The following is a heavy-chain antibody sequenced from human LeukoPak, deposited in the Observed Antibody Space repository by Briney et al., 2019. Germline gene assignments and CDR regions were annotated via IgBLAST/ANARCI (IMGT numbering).Heavy chain of an antibody. CDR1: GFTFSSYG. CDR2: MWYDGSTK. V-gene: IGHV3-33*06. Sequence: GASLRLSCAASGFTFSSYGMPWVRQAPGKGLEWVAVMWYDGSTKYYADSVKGRFTISRDNSKNTLYLQMDSLRAEDTAVYYCAKDGAASTYFDYWGPGTLVTVSS. D-gene: IGHD4/OR15-4a*01. J-gene: IGHJ4*02. CDR3: AKDGAASTYFDY.